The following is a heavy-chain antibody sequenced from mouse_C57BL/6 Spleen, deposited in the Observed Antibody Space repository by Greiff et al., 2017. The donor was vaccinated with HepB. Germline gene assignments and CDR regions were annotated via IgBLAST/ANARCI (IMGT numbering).Heavy chain of an antibody. CDR3: ARRAIYYDYEAWFAY. CDR1: GYTFTSYW. V-gene: IGHV1-64*01. CDR2: IHPNSGST. Sequence: VQLQQPGAELVKPGASVKLSCKASGYTFTSYWMHWVKQRPGQGLEWIGMIHPNSGSTNYNEKFKSKATLTVDKSSSTAYMQLSSLTSEDSAVYYCARRAIYYDYEAWFAYWGQGTLVTVSA. J-gene: IGHJ3*01. D-gene: IGHD2-4*01.